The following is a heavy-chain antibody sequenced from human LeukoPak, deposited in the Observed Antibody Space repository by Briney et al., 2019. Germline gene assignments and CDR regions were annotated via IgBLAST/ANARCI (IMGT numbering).Heavy chain of an antibody. Sequence: GGSLRLSCAASGFTVSSNYMSWVRQAPGKGLEWVSVIYSGGSTYYADSVKGRFTISRDNSKNTLYLQMNGLRAEDTAVYYCARERGDGYNVRSYYFDCWGQGTLVTVSS. D-gene: IGHD5-24*01. V-gene: IGHV3-66*01. CDR1: GFTVSSNY. J-gene: IGHJ4*02. CDR3: ARERGDGYNVRSYYFDC. CDR2: IYSGGST.